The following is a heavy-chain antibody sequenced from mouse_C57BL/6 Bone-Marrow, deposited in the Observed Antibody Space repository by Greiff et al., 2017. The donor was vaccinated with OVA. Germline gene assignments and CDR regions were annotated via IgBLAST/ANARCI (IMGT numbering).Heavy chain of an antibody. CDR3: ARDDGPYWYFDV. J-gene: IGHJ1*03. CDR1: GYTFTDYN. CDR2: INPNNGGT. D-gene: IGHD2-3*01. V-gene: IGHV1-18*01. Sequence: VQLHQSGPELVKPGASVKIPCKASGYTFTDYNMDWVKQSHGKSLEWIGDINPNNGGTIYNQKFKGQATLTVDNSSSTVYMELRNLTSEDTAVYYCARDDGPYWYFDVWGTGTTVTVSS.